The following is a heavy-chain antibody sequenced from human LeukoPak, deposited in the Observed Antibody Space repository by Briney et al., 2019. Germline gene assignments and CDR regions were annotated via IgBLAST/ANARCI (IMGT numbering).Heavy chain of an antibody. CDR3: ARDLFCSSTSCVNWFDP. Sequence: SETLSLTCTVSGGSISSYYWSWIRQPAGKGLEWIGRTYTSGSTNYNPSLKSRVTISVDKSKNQFSLKLSSVTAADTAVYYCARDLFCSSTSCVNWFDPWGQGTLVTVSS. J-gene: IGHJ5*02. V-gene: IGHV4-4*07. D-gene: IGHD2-2*01. CDR2: TYTSGST. CDR1: GGSISSYY.